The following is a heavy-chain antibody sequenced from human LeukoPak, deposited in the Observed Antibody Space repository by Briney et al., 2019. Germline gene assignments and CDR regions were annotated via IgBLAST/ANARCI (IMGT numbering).Heavy chain of an antibody. CDR2: INHSGST. J-gene: IGHJ6*03. CDR3: ARAEVQLLPRRLLYYYYMDV. D-gene: IGHD2-2*01. V-gene: IGHV4-34*01. CDR1: GGSFSGYY. Sequence: KPSETLSLTCAVYGGSFSGYYWSWIRQPPGKGLEWIGEINHSGSTNYNPSLKSRVTILVDTSKNQFSLKLSSVTAADTAVYYCARAEVQLLPRRLLYYYYMDVWGKGTTVTVSS.